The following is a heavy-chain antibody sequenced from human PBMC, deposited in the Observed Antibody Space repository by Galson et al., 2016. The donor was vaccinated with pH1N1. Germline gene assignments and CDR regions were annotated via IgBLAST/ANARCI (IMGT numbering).Heavy chain of an antibody. V-gene: IGHV5-51*01. CDR1: GYTFTRNW. J-gene: IGHJ4*02. CDR2: IYPGDSDT. CDR3: SRSARVWCYSSCYYPHYFDN. Sequence: QSGAEVKKPGESLKISCQASGYTFTRNWIAWVRQMPGRGLEWMGMIYPGDSDTRYNPSFQGQVTISADKSISPTYLHWSSLDASDTAMYFCSRSARVWCYSSCYYPHYFDNGGQGPVVTVS. D-gene: IGHD3-22*01.